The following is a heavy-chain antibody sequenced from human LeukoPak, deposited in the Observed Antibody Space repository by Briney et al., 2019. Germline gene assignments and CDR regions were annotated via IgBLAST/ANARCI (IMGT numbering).Heavy chain of an antibody. D-gene: IGHD2-8*02. CDR3: AKGQTGAPSFYYFFYLDG. Sequence: PGGSLRLSCAASGFTFRGYAMAWVLQAPGKGLEWVSSITDSGDVTYYTDSVKGRFTISRDNSKSTLYLQMNSLTAEDTALYFCAKGQTGAPSFYYFFYLDGWGKGSTVIVSS. V-gene: IGHV3-23*01. J-gene: IGHJ6*03. CDR1: GFTFRGYA. CDR2: ITDSGDVT.